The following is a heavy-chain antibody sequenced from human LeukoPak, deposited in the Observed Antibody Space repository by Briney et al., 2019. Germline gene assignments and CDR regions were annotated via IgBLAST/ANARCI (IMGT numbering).Heavy chain of an antibody. CDR3: ARDYGFWSGYYTGYFDY. Sequence: GGSLRLSCAASGFTFSDYYMSWIRQAPGKRLEWVSYLSSSGTTIYYADSVKGRFTISRDNAKNSLYLQMNSLRAEDTAVYYYARDYGFWSGYYTGYFDYWGQGTLVTVSS. D-gene: IGHD3-3*01. J-gene: IGHJ4*02. CDR2: LSSSGTTI. CDR1: GFTFSDYY. V-gene: IGHV3-11*04.